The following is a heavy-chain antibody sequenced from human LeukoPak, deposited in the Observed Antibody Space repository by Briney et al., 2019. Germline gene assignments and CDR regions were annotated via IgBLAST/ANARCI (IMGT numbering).Heavy chain of an antibody. Sequence: SETLSLTCAVYGGSFSGYYWNWIRQPPGKGREWLGEINHSGSTNYNPSLKSRVTISVDTSKNQFSLKLSSVTAADTAVYYCAESRKIGGVIVRWGKGTTVTVSS. D-gene: IGHD3-16*02. V-gene: IGHV4-34*01. CDR3: AESRKIGGVIVR. J-gene: IGHJ6*04. CDR2: INHSGST. CDR1: GGSFSGYY.